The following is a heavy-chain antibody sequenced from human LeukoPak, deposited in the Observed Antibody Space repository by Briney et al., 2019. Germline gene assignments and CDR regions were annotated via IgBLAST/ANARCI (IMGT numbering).Heavy chain of an antibody. Sequence: GGSLRLSCAASGFTFSTYTLHWVRQAPGKGLEWLAVISYDGSNKYYADSVKGRFTISRDNSKNTLYLQMSSLRAEDTAMYYCARSRITMIVHDAFDIWGQGTMVAVSS. D-gene: IGHD3-22*01. V-gene: IGHV3-30-3*01. CDR1: GFTFSTYT. CDR3: ARSRITMIVHDAFDI. J-gene: IGHJ3*02. CDR2: ISYDGSNK.